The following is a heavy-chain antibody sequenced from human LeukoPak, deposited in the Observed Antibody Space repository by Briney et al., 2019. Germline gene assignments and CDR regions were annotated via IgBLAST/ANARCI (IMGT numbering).Heavy chain of an antibody. CDR3: AKAEGAPFDY. J-gene: IGHJ4*02. V-gene: IGHV3-30*02. Sequence: GGSLRLSCAASGFTFSSYGMHWVRQAPGKGLEWVAFIRYDGSDKYYADSVKGRFTISRDNSKNTLYLQMNSLRAEDTAVYYCAKAEGAPFDYWGQGTLVTVSS. D-gene: IGHD1-26*01. CDR1: GFTFSSYG. CDR2: IRYDGSDK.